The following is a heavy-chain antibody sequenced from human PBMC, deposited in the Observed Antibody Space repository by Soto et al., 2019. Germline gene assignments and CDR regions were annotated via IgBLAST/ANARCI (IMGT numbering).Heavy chain of an antibody. V-gene: IGHV1-69*01. CDR2: ISPLFGTP. J-gene: IGHJ1*01. CDR3: ASRYYLALPARVCGDTEYFHD. D-gene: IGHD2-21*01. Sequence: QVQLVQSGAEVKKSGSSVKVSCKASGGTFSSYTVGWVRQAPGQGLEWMGGISPLFGTPSYAQKFQGRVTMTAAESTATAYMELRRLASEDTAVYYCASRYYLALPARVCGDTEYFHDMGQGTLVTVSS. CDR1: GGTFSSYT.